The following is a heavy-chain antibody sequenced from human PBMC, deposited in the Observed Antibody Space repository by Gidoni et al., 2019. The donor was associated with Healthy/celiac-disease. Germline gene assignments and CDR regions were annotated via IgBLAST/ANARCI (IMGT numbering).Heavy chain of an antibody. V-gene: IGHV3-15*07. Sequence: EVQLVESGGGLVKPGGSLRLSCAASGFTFSNAWMNWVRQAPGKGLEWVVRIKSKTDGGTTDYAAPVKGRFTISRDDSKNTLYLQMNSLKTEDTAVYYCTTEAYYDFWSGYRGWGQGTLVTVSS. J-gene: IGHJ4*02. CDR2: IKSKTDGGTT. CDR3: TTEAYYDFWSGYRG. D-gene: IGHD3-3*01. CDR1: GFTFSNAW.